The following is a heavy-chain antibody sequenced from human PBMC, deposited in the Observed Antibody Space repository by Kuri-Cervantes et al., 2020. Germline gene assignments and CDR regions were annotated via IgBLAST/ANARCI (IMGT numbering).Heavy chain of an antibody. CDR1: GYTFTGYY. D-gene: IGHD6-19*01. CDR3: ARSSGWYRVYSY. CDR2: INPNSGGT. V-gene: IGHV1-2*02. Sequence: ASVKVSCKASGYTFTGYYMHWVRQAPGQGLEWMGWINPNSGGTNYAQKFQGRVTMTRDTSISTAYMELSRLRSDDTAMYYCARSSGWYRVYSYWGQGTLVTVSS. J-gene: IGHJ4*02.